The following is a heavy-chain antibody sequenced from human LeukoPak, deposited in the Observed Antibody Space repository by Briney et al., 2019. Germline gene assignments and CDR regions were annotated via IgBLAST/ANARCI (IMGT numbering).Heavy chain of an antibody. CDR2: ISSRGKTV. CDR1: GFTFSDYY. V-gene: IGHV3-11*01. D-gene: IGHD5-24*01. Sequence: GGSLRLSCAASGFTFSDYYMSWIRQAPDKGLEWVSYISSRGKTVHYADSVKGRFTTSRDNAEMTLYLQMDSLRAEDTAIYFCARGRDGYKYWGPGTRVTVSS. CDR3: ARGRDGYKY. J-gene: IGHJ4*02.